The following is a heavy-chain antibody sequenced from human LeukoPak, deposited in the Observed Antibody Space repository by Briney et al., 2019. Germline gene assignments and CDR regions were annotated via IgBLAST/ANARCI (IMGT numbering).Heavy chain of an antibody. J-gene: IGHJ5*02. V-gene: IGHV3-73*01. CDR1: GFTFSGSA. CDR3: TREVEGYSYASGRFLHFDP. Sequence: QAGGSLRLSCAASGFTFSGSAMHWVHQASGKGLEWVGRIRSKANSYATAYAASVKGRFTISRDDSKNTAYLQMNSLKTEDTAVYYCTREVEGYSYASGRFLHFDPWGQGTLVTVSS. D-gene: IGHD3-10*01. CDR2: IRSKANSYAT.